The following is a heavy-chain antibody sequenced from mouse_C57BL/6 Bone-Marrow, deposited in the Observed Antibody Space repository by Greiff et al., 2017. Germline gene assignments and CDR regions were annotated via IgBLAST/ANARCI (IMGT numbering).Heavy chain of an antibody. V-gene: IGHV1-54*01. D-gene: IGHD2-4*01. J-gene: IGHJ2*01. CDR3: ARWDYEKYDFDY. CDR1: GYAFTNYL. CDR2: INPGSGGT. Sequence: QVQLQQSGAELVRPGTSVKVSCKASGYAFTNYLIEWVKQRPGQGLEWIGVINPGSGGTNYNEKFKGKATLTADKSSSTAYMQLSSLTSEESAVYFCARWDYEKYDFDYWGQGTTLTVSS.